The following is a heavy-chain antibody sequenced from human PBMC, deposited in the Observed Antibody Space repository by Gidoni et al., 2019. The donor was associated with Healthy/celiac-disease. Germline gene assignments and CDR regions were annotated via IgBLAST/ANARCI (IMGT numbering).Heavy chain of an antibody. J-gene: IGHJ4*02. CDR3: AREQGSAAGSFDY. CDR2: IWYDGSNK. CDR1: GFTFSSYG. Sequence: QVQLVESGGGVVQPGRSLRLSCAASGFTFSSYGLLWVRQAPGKGLEWVAVIWYDGSNKYYADYVKGRFTISRDNSKNTLYLQMNSLRAEDTAVYYCAREQGSAAGSFDYWGQGTLVTVSS. V-gene: IGHV3-33*01. D-gene: IGHD6-13*01.